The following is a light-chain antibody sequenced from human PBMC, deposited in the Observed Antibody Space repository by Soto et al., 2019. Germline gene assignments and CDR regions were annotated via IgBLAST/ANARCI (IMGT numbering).Light chain of an antibody. CDR3: QQYGSSRST. CDR1: QSVSSSY. CDR2: GAS. Sequence: EIVLTQSPGTLSLSPGERATLSSRASQSVSSSYLAWYQQKPGQAPRLLIYGASSRATGIPDRFSGSGSGTDFTLTISRLEPEVFAVYYWQQYGSSRSTFGGGTKVEIK. V-gene: IGKV3-20*01. J-gene: IGKJ4*01.